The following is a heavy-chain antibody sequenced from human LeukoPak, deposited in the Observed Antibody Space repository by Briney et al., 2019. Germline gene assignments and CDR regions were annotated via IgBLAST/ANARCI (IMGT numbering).Heavy chain of an antibody. CDR1: GDSVSSNSAA. J-gene: IGHJ5*02. D-gene: IGHD3-22*01. V-gene: IGHV6-1*01. CDR2: TYYMSKWYN. CDR3: ARVEAGITIIPFDP. Sequence: SQTLSLTCAISGDSVSSNSAAWNWIRQSPSRGLEWLARTYYMSKWYNDYAVSVKSRITINPDTSKNQFSLQLNSVTPEDRAVYYCARVEAGITIIPFDPWGQGTLVTVSS.